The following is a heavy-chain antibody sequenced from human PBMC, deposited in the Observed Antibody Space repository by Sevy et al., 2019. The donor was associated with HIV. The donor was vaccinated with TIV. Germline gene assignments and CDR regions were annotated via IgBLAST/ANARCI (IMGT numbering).Heavy chain of an antibody. CDR2: LIGGGRRT. CDR3: AKRRVQSGLSGGGANYGMDV. V-gene: IGHV3-23*01. CDR1: GFPFSSYA. Sequence: GGSLRLSCAASGFPFSSYAMSWVRQAPGSGLEWVSTLIGGGRRTYYADSVTGRFIISRDNSRNTLYLQMNSLRAEDTAIYYCAKRRVQSGLSGGGANYGMDVSGRWTTVTVSS. J-gene: IGHJ6*02. D-gene: IGHD2-8*02.